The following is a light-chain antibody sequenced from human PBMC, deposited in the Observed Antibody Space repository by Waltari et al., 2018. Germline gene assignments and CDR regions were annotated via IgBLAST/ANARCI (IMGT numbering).Light chain of an antibody. Sequence: EIVLTQSPGTLSLSPGERATLSCRASQSVSSSYLAWYQQKPGHAPRLLIYASSSRATGIPNRFSGSGSGTDFTLTITRLEPEDFAVYYCQQYGSSGLTFGGGTKVEIK. J-gene: IGKJ4*01. CDR1: QSVSSSY. CDR2: ASS. V-gene: IGKV3-20*01. CDR3: QQYGSSGLT.